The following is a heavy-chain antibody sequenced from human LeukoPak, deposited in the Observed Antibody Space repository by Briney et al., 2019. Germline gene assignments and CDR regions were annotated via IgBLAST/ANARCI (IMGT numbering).Heavy chain of an antibody. CDR2: INPGDSET. CDR3: ATSSTIYDGYNY. D-gene: IGHD5-24*01. CDR1: GYSFTSSW. J-gene: IGHJ4*02. Sequence: GESLQISCQASGYSFTSSWIGWARQMPGKGLEWMAIINPGDSETRYSPSFQGQVTISADKSISTAYLQWNSLKASDTAMYYCATSSTIYDGYNYWGQGTLVTVSS. V-gene: IGHV5-51*01.